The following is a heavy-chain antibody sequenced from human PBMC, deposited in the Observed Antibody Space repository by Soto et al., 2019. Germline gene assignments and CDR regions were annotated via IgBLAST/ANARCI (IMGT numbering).Heavy chain of an antibody. V-gene: IGHV3-15*07. D-gene: IGHD3-3*01. CDR1: GFTFSNAW. Sequence: EVQLVESGGGLVKPGGSLRLSCAASGFTFSNAWMNWVRQAPGKGLEWVGRIKSKTDGGTTDYAAPVKGRFTISRDDSKTTLYLQMNSLKTEDTAVYYCTTYDFWSGSTTGAFDIWGQGTMVTVSS. J-gene: IGHJ3*02. CDR3: TTYDFWSGSTTGAFDI. CDR2: IKSKTDGGTT.